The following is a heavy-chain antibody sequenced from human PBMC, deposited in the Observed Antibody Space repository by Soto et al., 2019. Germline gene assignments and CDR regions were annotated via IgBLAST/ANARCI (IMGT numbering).Heavy chain of an antibody. D-gene: IGHD6-25*01. V-gene: IGHV2-5*02. CDR1: GFSLSTSGVG. Sequence: QITLKESGPTLVKPTQTLTLTCTFSGFSLSTSGVGVGWIRQPPGKALEWLALIYWDDDKRYSPSLKSRLTIPKDTYKNPVVLTITNMDPVDTATYYCAHRSIAAPADYWGQGTLVTVSS. J-gene: IGHJ4*02. CDR2: IYWDDDK. CDR3: AHRSIAAPADY.